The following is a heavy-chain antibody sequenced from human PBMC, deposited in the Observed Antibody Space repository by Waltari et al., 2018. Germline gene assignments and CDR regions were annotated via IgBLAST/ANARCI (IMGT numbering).Heavy chain of an antibody. CDR1: GGSISNARYI. Sequence: QLQLQESGPGLVKPSETLPLTCTVSGGSISNARYIWGWVRQPPGKGLESIGQIFPNGRPFYIPPVKSRVTILVDTTKSQFSLKLSSVTAADTAVYYCARHVRFGASLWFDPWGQGTLVTVSS. CDR2: IFPNGRP. CDR3: ARHVRFGASLWFDP. V-gene: IGHV4-39*01. J-gene: IGHJ5*02. D-gene: IGHD3-10*01.